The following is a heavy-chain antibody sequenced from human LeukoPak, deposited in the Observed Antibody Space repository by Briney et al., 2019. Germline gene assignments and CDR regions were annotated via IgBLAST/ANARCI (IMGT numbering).Heavy chain of an antibody. CDR2: ISAYNGNT. CDR1: GYTFTSSG. Sequence: GASVKVSCKASGYTFTSSGISWVRQAPGQGLEWMGWISAYNGNTNYAQKLQGRVIMTTDTSTSTAYMELRSLRSDDTAVYNCARWYSSSWYDNWFDPWGQGTLVTVSS. D-gene: IGHD6-13*01. J-gene: IGHJ5*02. V-gene: IGHV1-18*01. CDR3: ARWYSSSWYDNWFDP.